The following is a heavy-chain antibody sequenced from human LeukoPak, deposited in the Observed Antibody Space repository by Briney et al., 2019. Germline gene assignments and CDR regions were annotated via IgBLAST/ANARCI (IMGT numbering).Heavy chain of an antibody. Sequence: PGGSLRLSCAASGFTFSSCWMHWVRQAPGKGLVWVSRINSDGSSTSYADSVKGRFTVSRDNAKNTLYLQMNSLRAEDTAVYYCGRPYYCDSSANYNWFDPWGQGTLVTVSS. CDR3: GRPYYCDSSANYNWFDP. CDR1: GFTFSSCW. CDR2: INSDGSST. J-gene: IGHJ5*02. V-gene: IGHV3-74*01. D-gene: IGHD3-22*01.